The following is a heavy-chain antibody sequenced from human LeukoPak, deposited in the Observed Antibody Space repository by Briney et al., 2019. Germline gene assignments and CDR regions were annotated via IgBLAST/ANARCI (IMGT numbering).Heavy chain of an antibody. J-gene: IGHJ4*02. V-gene: IGHV3-11*01. CDR1: GFTFSDYY. CDR2: ISSSGSTI. CDR3: ARDWANYYDSSGYYDY. Sequence: GGSLRLSCAASGFTFSDYYMSWIRQAPGKGLEWVSYISSSGSTIYYADSVKGRFTISRDNAKNSLYLQMNSLRAEDTAVYYCARDWANYYDSSGYYDYWGQETLVTVSS. D-gene: IGHD3-22*01.